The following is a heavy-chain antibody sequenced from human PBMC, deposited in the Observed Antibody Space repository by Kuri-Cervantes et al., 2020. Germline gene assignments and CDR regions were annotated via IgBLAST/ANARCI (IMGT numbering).Heavy chain of an antibody. CDR1: GFTFSSYN. J-gene: IGHJ4*02. Sequence: ETLSLTCAASGFTFSSYNMNWVRQAPGKGLEWVSSISSSSSYIYYADSVKGRFTISRDNAKNSLYLQMNSLRPEDTAVYYCARTPVDLTSPFFDYWGQGALVTVSS. CDR2: ISSSSSYI. D-gene: IGHD5-24*01. V-gene: IGHV3-21*01. CDR3: ARTPVDLTSPFFDY.